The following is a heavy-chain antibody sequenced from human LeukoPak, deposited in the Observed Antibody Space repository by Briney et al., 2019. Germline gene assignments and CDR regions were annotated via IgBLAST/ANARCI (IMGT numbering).Heavy chain of an antibody. V-gene: IGHV3-43*01. CDR1: GFTFDDYT. CDR2: ISWDGGST. Sequence: GGSLRLSCAASGFTFDDYTMHWVRQAPGKGLEWVSLISWDGGSTYYADSVKGRFTISRDNSKKSLYLQMSSLRTEDTALYYCAKDSGSYYFDYWGQGTLVTVSS. J-gene: IGHJ4*02. CDR3: AKDSGSYYFDY. D-gene: IGHD3-10*01.